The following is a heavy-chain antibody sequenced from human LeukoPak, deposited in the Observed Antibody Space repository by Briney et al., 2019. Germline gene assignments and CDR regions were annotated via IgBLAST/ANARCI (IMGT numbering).Heavy chain of an antibody. CDR3: AKVGPAAARDY. CDR1: GFTFSNYA. J-gene: IGHJ4*02. Sequence: GGSLRLSCAASGFTFSNYAMHWVRQAPGKGLEWVAVIWYDGSNEYHANSVKGRFTISRDNSKSTMYLEMNSLRADDTAIYYCAKVGPAAARDYWGQGTLVTVSS. CDR2: IWYDGSNE. V-gene: IGHV3-33*06. D-gene: IGHD2-2*01.